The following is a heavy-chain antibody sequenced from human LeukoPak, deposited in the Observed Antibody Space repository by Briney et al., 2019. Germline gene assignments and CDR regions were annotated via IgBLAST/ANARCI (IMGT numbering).Heavy chain of an antibody. J-gene: IGHJ4*02. V-gene: IGHV3-21*01. CDR1: GLTFSSYS. Sequence: GGSLRLSCAASGLTFSSYSMNWVRQAPGKGLEWVSSISSSSSYIYYADSVKGRFTISRDNAKNSLYLQMNSLRAEDTAVYYCARAKGSCFDYWGQGTLVTVSS. CDR2: ISSSSSYI. CDR3: ARAKGSCFDY.